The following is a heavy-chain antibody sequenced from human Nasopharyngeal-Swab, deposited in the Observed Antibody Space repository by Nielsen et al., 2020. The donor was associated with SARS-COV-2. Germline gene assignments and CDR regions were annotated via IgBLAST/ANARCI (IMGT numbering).Heavy chain of an antibody. J-gene: IGHJ4*02. CDR2: ISYDGSNK. CDR3: AKGLEMATADY. V-gene: IGHV3-30*18. D-gene: IGHD5-24*01. Sequence: GASLKISCAASGFTFSSYGMHWVRQAPGKGLEWVAVISYDGSNKYYADSVKGRFTISRENSKNTLYLQMNSLRAEDTAVYYCAKGLEMATADYWGQGTLVTVSS. CDR1: GFTFSSYG.